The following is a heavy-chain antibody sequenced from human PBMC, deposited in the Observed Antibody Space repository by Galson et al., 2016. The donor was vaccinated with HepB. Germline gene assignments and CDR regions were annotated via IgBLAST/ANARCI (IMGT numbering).Heavy chain of an antibody. J-gene: IGHJ5*02. CDR2: VSSGGDTT. CDR3: AKDHGYCRGGSCHFDRLA. V-gene: IGHV3-23*03. CDR1: GFTFSNYH. D-gene: IGHD2-15*01. Sequence: SLRLSCAASGFTFSNYHMHWVRQSQERGLEWVSFVSSGGDTTYYIDSVRGRFTVSRDNSKDTLYLKMDNLRAEETATYYCAKDHGYCRGGSCHFDRLAWGLGTLVTVSS.